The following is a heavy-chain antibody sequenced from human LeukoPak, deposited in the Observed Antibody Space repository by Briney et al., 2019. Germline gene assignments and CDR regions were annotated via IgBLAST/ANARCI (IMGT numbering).Heavy chain of an antibody. V-gene: IGHV3-33*06. J-gene: IGHJ4*02. CDR2: IWNDGSHK. D-gene: IGHD4-17*01. Sequence: GGSLRLSCAASGFTFSNFGVHWVRQAPGKGLEWVALIWNDGSHKYYHDSVKRLFTISRENSKCTLYLQINNLRAEDTAVYYCAKESDEYGDSHLDYWGQGTLVTVSS. CDR3: AKESDEYGDSHLDY. CDR1: GFTFSNFG.